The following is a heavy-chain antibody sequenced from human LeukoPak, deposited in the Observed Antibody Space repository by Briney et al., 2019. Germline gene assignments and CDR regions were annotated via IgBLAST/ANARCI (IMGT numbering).Heavy chain of an antibody. D-gene: IGHD3-10*01. V-gene: IGHV3-11*06. CDR1: GFTFSDYY. J-gene: IGHJ6*04. CDR3: ARHLRGAYYYGSGRADYGMDV. Sequence: KPGGSLRLSCAASGFTFSDYYMSWIRQAPGKGLEWVSYISSSSSYTNDADSVKGRFTVSRDNAKNSLYLQMNSLRAEDTAVYYCARHLRGAYYYGSGRADYGMDVWGKGTTVTVSS. CDR2: ISSSSSYT.